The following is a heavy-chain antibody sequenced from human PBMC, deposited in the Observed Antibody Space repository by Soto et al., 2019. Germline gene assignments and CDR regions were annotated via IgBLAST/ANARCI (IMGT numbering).Heavy chain of an antibody. Sequence: QLQLQESGPGLVKPSETLSLTCTVSGGSISSSSYYWGWIRQPPGKGLEWIGSIYYSGSTYYNPSLKGRGTLSVGTSKNRFSLKLSSVTAADTAVYYCARATTVTTWGGGLDYWGQGTLVTVSS. CDR2: IYYSGST. CDR1: GGSISSSSYY. J-gene: IGHJ4*02. D-gene: IGHD4-17*01. CDR3: ARATTVTTWGGGLDY. V-gene: IGHV4-39*01.